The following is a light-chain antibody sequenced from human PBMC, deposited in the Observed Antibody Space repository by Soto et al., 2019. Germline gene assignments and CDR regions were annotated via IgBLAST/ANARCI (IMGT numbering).Light chain of an antibody. Sequence: DIQLTQSPSFLSASVGDRVTITCRASQGISSYLAWYQQKPGKAPKLLIYAASILQSGVPSRFSGSGSGTEFTLTIRSLQPEDFATYYCQQLNSYPHTFGQGTKLEIK. CDR1: QGISSY. CDR2: AAS. CDR3: QQLNSYPHT. V-gene: IGKV1-9*01. J-gene: IGKJ2*01.